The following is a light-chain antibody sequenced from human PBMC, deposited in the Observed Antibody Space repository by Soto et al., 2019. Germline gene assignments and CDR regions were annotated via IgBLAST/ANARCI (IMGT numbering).Light chain of an antibody. CDR3: QHHNTYPYS. V-gene: IGKV1-5*01. Sequence: DIPMTQSPSTLSASVGDRVTITCRASQGIRNWLAWYQQKPGKAPKLLIYDASSLESGVPSRFSGSGSGTEFTLTVTSLQPDDLATYYCQHHNTYPYSFGQGTRLEIK. CDR1: QGIRNW. CDR2: DAS. J-gene: IGKJ2*01.